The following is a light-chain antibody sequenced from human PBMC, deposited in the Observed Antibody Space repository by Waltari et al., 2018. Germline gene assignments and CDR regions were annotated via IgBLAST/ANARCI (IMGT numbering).Light chain of an antibody. CDR3: LLSYSGARHVV. Sequence: QAVVTQEPSLTLSPGGTVTPPCGSSTGPVTGGPHPSGFQQKPGQAPRTLIYDTSNKHPWTPARFSGSLLGGKAALTLSGAQPEDEAEYYCLLSYSGARHVVFGGGTKLTVL. CDR1: TGPVTGGPH. V-gene: IGLV7-46*01. CDR2: DTS. J-gene: IGLJ2*01.